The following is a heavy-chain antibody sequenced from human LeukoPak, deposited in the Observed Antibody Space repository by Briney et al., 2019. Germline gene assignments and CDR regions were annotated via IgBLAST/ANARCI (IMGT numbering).Heavy chain of an antibody. Sequence: GGSQRLSCAASGFTFSSYGMHWVRQAPGKGLEWVSYISFTSSTISYADSVKGRFTISRDNAKNSLYLQMNSLRAEDTAVYYCAREGSRDGYNFRFDPWGQGTLVTVSS. V-gene: IGHV3-48*01. J-gene: IGHJ5*02. CDR2: ISFTSSTI. CDR1: GFTFSSYG. CDR3: AREGSRDGYNFRFDP. D-gene: IGHD5-24*01.